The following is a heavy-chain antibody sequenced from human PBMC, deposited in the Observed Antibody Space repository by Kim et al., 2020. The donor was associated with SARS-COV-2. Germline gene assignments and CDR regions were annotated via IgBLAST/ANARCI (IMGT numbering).Heavy chain of an antibody. V-gene: IGHV3-23*01. CDR1: GFTFSSYV. Sequence: GGSLRLSCELSGFTFSSYVMNWVRQAPGKGLEWVSGITTGGNTYYADSVKGHFTISRDNSKNMLYLQIDNLRAEDTAIYYCARDRSLDYWGQGSLVTVSS. J-gene: IGHJ4*02. CDR2: ITTGGNT. CDR3: ARDRSLDY.